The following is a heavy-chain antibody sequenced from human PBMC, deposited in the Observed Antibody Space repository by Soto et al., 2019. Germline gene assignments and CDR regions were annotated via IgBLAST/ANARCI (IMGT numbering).Heavy chain of an antibody. CDR2: ITDSGSTI. Sequence: PGGSLRLSCAASGFPFSVYYMSWIRQAPGKGLEWLSYITDSGSTIYYADSVKGRFTISRDNARNTLYLQMSGLRADDTAVYYCARDTISSGYDYWGQGTLVTVSS. D-gene: IGHD6-19*01. CDR3: ARDTISSGYDY. V-gene: IGHV3-11*04. J-gene: IGHJ4*02. CDR1: GFPFSVYY.